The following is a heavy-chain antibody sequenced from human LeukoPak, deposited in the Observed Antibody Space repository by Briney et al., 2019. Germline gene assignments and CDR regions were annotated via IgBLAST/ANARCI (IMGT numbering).Heavy chain of an antibody. J-gene: IGHJ4*02. D-gene: IGHD3-9*01. V-gene: IGHV1-18*01. CDR2: ISAYNGNA. CDR1: GYTFTSYG. CDR3: ARGLRYFDWLFSPFDY. Sequence: ASVTVSCTASGYTFTSYGISWVRQAPGQGLEWMGWISAYNGNANYAQKLQGRVTMTTDTSTTTAYMELRSLRSDDTAVYYCARGLRYFDWLFSPFDYWGQGTLVTVSS.